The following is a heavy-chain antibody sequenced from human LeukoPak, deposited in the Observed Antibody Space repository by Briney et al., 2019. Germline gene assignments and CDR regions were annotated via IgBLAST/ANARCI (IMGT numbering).Heavy chain of an antibody. V-gene: IGHV1-8*01. CDR3: ARVGYYYYYMDV. Sequence: GESLKISCKGSGYTFTSYDINWVRQATGQGLEWMGWMNPNSGNTGYAQKFQGRVTMTRNTSISTAYLELSSLRSEDTAVYYCARVGYYYYYMDVWGKGTTVTISS. CDR2: MNPNSGNT. CDR1: GYTFTSYD. J-gene: IGHJ6*03.